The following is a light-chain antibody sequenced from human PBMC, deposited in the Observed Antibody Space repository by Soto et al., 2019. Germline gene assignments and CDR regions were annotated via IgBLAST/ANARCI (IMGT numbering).Light chain of an antibody. CDR2: SYD. Sequence: QSLLTQPPSASGTPGQRVTISCSGSNSNIGSNPVNWFQQLPGTAPKLLIHSYDWRPSGVPDRFSASRSGTSASLAIIGLQSEDEADYYCAAWDDSLGGLYVFGTGTKLTVL. CDR1: NSNIGSNP. V-gene: IGLV1-44*01. CDR3: AAWDDSLGGLYV. J-gene: IGLJ1*01.